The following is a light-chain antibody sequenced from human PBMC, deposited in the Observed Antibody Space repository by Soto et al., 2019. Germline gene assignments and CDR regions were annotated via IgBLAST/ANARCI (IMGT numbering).Light chain of an antibody. CDR1: SSDVGAYNF. CDR2: NVY. V-gene: IGLV2-14*03. J-gene: IGLJ1*01. Sequence: QSALPQPASVSGSAGQSITISCTGTSSDVGAYNFVSWHQQHPGKAPKLMIYNVYDRPSGISYRFSGSKSVNTASLTISGLQGEDEAYYYCSAYTVSRTYVFGTGTKVTFL. CDR3: SAYTVSRTYV.